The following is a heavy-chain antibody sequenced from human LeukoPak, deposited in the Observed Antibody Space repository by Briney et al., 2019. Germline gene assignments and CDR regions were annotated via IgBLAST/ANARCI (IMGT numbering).Heavy chain of an antibody. D-gene: IGHD5-12*01. J-gene: IGHJ4*02. CDR1: GGTFSSYA. Sequence: ASVTVSFKASGGTFSSYAISWVRQAPGQGLEWMGRIIPILGIANYAQKFQGRVTITADKSTSTAYMELSSLRSEDTAVYYCASAPRSGYDLIDYWGQGTLVTVSP. V-gene: IGHV1-69*04. CDR2: IIPILGIA. CDR3: ASAPRSGYDLIDY.